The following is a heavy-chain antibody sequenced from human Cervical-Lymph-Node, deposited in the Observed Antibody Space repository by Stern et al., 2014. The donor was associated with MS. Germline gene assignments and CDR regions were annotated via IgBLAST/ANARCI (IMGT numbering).Heavy chain of an antibody. D-gene: IGHD1-14*01. CDR1: GYTFTGYY. J-gene: IGHJ4*02. Sequence: VQLVESGAEVKKPWASVQVSCKASGYTFTGYYMHWVRQAHGQGLEWMGRINPNSGGTNYAPKVPGRVTMTRETSSSTAYMELSRLRSDDTAVYYCARGEGYRTHFDYWGQGTLVTVSS. CDR2: INPNSGGT. CDR3: ARGEGYRTHFDY. V-gene: IGHV1-2*06.